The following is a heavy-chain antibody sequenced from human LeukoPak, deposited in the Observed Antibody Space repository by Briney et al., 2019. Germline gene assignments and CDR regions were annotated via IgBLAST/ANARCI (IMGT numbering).Heavy chain of an antibody. CDR3: AREIVVVPAAIRRNYFDY. V-gene: IGHV1-2*02. D-gene: IGHD2-2*02. J-gene: IGHJ4*02. CDR2: INPNSGGT. CDR1: GYTFTGYY. Sequence: GASVKVSCKASGYTFTGYYMHWVRQAPGQGLKWMGWINPNSGGTNYAQKFQGRVTMTRDTSISTAYMELSRLRSDDTAVYYCAREIVVVPAAIRRNYFDYWGQGTLVTVSS.